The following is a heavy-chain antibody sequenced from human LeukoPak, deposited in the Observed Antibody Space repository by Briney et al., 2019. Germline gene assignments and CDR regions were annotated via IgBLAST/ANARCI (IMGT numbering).Heavy chain of an antibody. V-gene: IGHV4-4*07. Sequence: SETLSLTCTVSGGSISSYYWSWIRQPAGKGLEWIGRIYNSVSTNYNPSLKSRVTMSADTSKNQFSLKLSSVTAADTAVYYCARKHDSGWYFDHWGQGTLVTVSS. CDR3: ARKHDSGWYFDH. CDR1: GGSISSYY. J-gene: IGHJ4*02. CDR2: IYNSVST. D-gene: IGHD6-19*01.